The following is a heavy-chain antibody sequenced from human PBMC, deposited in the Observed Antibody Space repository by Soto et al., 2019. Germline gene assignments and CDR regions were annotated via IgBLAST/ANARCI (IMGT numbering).Heavy chain of an antibody. J-gene: IGHJ6*02. CDR3: ARVSIAPRRYNYYGMDV. CDR1: VCSISSGGYS. D-gene: IGHD6-6*01. CDR2: IHHSGST. Sequence: QLQLQESGSGLVKPSQTLSLTCAVSVCSISSGGYSWSWIRQPPGKGLEWIGYIHHSGSTCYNPSLKSRVTICIDRSKNQFSPNLSSVTAADTPGNYCARVSIAPRRYNYYGMDVWGQETTVTVSS. V-gene: IGHV4-30-2*01.